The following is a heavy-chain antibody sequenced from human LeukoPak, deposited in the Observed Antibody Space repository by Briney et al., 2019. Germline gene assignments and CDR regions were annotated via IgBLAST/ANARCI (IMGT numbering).Heavy chain of an antibody. Sequence: GGSLRLSCAASGFTFSSYGIHWVRQAPGKGLEWVTLIWCDGSNKYYADSVKGRFTISRDNSKNTVYLQMNSLRAEDTAVYYCAREGGGALDYRGQGTLVTVSS. CDR1: GFTFSSYG. CDR3: AREGGGALDY. D-gene: IGHD3-10*01. CDR2: IWCDGSNK. V-gene: IGHV3-33*01. J-gene: IGHJ4*02.